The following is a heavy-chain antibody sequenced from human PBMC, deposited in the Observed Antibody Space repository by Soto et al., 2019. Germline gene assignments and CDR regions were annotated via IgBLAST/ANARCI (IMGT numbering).Heavy chain of an antibody. D-gene: IGHD7-27*01. V-gene: IGHV1-18*01. CDR3: ARTPAPGAIPL. Sequence: QVQLVQSGAEMKKPGASVKVSCKASGYTFPSYGISWVRQAPGQGLEWMGWISAYNGNTHLAQKFQGRATMTTDTPTTTAYMDVRSLRPDDTAVYYRARTPAPGAIPLWGQGTLV. CDR2: ISAYNGNT. J-gene: IGHJ4*02. CDR1: GYTFPSYG.